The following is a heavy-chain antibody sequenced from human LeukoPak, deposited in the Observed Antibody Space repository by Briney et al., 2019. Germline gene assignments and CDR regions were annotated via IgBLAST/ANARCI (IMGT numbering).Heavy chain of an antibody. D-gene: IGHD5-18*01. J-gene: IGHJ4*02. V-gene: IGHV1-2*02. CDR3: AKGRVRIQLWFGDPYFDY. CDR1: GYTFTGYY. CDR2: INPNSGGT. Sequence: ASVKVSCRASGYTFTGYYMHWVRQAPGQGLEWMGWINPNSGGTNYAQKFQGRVTMTRDTSISTAYMELSRLRSDDTAVYYCAKGRVRIQLWFGDPYFDYWGQGTLVTVSS.